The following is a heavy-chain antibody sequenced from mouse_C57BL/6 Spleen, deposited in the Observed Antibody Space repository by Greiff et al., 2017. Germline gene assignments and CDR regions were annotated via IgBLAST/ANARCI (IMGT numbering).Heavy chain of an antibody. CDR2: IDPSDSET. J-gene: IGHJ2*01. CDR3: ARDGEDCDE. CDR1: GYTFTSYW. Sequence: QVQLQQPGAELVRPGSSVKLSCKASGYTFTSYWMHWVKQRPIQGLEWIGNIDPSDSETHYNQKFKDKATLTVDKSSSTAYMQLSSLTSEDSAAEYCARDGEDCDEWGQGTTLTGSS. V-gene: IGHV1-52*01. D-gene: IGHD2-3*01.